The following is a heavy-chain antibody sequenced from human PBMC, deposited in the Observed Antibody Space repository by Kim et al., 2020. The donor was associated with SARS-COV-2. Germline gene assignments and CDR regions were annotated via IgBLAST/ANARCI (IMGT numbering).Heavy chain of an antibody. D-gene: IGHD6-19*01. V-gene: IGHV4-39*01. CDR1: GGSISSSSYY. Sequence: SETLSLTCTVSGGSISSSSYYWGWIRQPPGKGLEWIGSIYYSGSTYYNPSLKSRVTISVDTSKNQFSLKLSSVTAADTAVYYCASDGLRVAGTFDYWGQGTLVTVSS. J-gene: IGHJ4*02. CDR3: ASDGLRVAGTFDY. CDR2: IYYSGST.